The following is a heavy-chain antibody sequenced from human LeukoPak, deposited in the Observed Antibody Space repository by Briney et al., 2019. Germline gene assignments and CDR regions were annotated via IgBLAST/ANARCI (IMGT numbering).Heavy chain of an antibody. J-gene: IGHJ6*02. CDR1: GSSFSRFW. D-gene: IGHD3-16*01. V-gene: IGHV3-74*01. CDR3: AKGALTYYYYGMDV. Sequence: GGSLRLSCAASGSSFSRFWMHWVRQAPGKGLEWVSRVYSDGTTTNYADSVKGRFTISRDNAKNTLYLQMNSLRAEDTAVYYCAKGALTYYYYGMDVRGRGTTVTVSS. CDR2: VYSDGTTT.